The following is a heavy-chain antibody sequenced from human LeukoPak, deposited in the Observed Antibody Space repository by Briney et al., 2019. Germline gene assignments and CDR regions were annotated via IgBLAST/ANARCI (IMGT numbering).Heavy chain of an antibody. J-gene: IGHJ3*02. V-gene: IGHV4-30-2*01. D-gene: IGHD4-17*01. CDR1: GGSISSGGYY. CDR3: ARGGDYEGAFDI. CDR2: IYHSGST. Sequence: SSETLSLTCTVSGGSISSGGYYWSWIRQPPGKGLEWIGYIYHSGSTYYNPSLKSRVTISVDRSKNQFSLKLSSVTAADTAVYYCARGGDYEGAFDIWGQGTMVTVSS.